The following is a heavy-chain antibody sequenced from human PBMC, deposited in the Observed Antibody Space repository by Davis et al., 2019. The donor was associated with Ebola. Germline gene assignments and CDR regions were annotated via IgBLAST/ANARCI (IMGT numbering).Heavy chain of an antibody. Sequence: PGGSLRLSCAASGFTFSSYGMHWVRQAPGKGLEWVAVISYDGSNKYYADSVKGRFTISRDNSKNTLYLQMNSLRAEDTAVYYCAKDPVVLGVVVGSVYFDYWGQGTLVTVSS. CDR3: AKDPVVLGVVVGSVYFDY. V-gene: IGHV3-30*18. CDR2: ISYDGSNK. D-gene: IGHD2-15*01. CDR1: GFTFSSYG. J-gene: IGHJ4*02.